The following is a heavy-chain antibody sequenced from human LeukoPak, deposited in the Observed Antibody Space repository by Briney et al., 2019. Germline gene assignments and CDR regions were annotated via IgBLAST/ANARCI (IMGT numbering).Heavy chain of an antibody. CDR2: ISYDGSNK. J-gene: IGHJ4*02. CDR3: ARVPGSSWYNYYFDY. CDR1: GFTFSSYA. Sequence: PGGSLRLSCAASGFTFSSYAMHWVRQAPGKGLEWVAVISYDGSNKYYADSVKGRFTISRDSSKNTLYLQMNSLRAEDTAVYYCARVPGSSWYNYYFDYWGQGTLVTVSS. D-gene: IGHD6-13*01. V-gene: IGHV3-30*04.